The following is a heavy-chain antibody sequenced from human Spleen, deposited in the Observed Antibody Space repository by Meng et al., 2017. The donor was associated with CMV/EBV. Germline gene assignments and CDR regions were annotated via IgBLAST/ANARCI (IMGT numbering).Heavy chain of an antibody. J-gene: IGHJ4*02. D-gene: IGHD2-2*02. V-gene: IGHV3-33*06. Sequence: SYGMHWVRQAPGKGLEWVAVIWYDGSNKYYADSVKGRFTISRDNSKNTLYLQMNSLRAEDTAVYYCAKDLARYCSSTSCYTGSGGDYWDQGTLVTVSS. CDR1: SYG. CDR3: AKDLARYCSSTSCYTGSGGDY. CDR2: IWYDGSNK.